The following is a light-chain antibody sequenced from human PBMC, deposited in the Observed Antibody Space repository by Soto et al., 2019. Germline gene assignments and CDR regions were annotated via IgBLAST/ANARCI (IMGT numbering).Light chain of an antibody. CDR3: SSCAGRNNLV. Sequence: QSALTQPASVSGSPGQSITISCTGTSSDVGGYDYVSWYQHHPGKAPKVIIYEVNNRPSGVSNRFSGSKSGSTASLIVSGLQAEDEADYYCSSCAGRNNLVFGGGTKLTVL. V-gene: IGLV2-14*01. CDR2: EVN. CDR1: SSDVGGYDY. J-gene: IGLJ2*01.